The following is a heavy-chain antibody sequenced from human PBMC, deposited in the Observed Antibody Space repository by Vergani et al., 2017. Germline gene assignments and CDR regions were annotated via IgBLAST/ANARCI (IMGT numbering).Heavy chain of an antibody. D-gene: IGHD4-11*01. CDR3: ARLDSNHPKYYFDY. Sequence: EVQLLESGGGLVQPGGSLRFSCAASGFTFSSYAMSWVRRAPGKGREGVSGMSWNSGSIGYADSVKGRFTISRDNAKNSLYLQMNSLRAEDTAMYYCARLDSNHPKYYFDYWGQGTLVTVSS. V-gene: IGHV3-9*01. J-gene: IGHJ4*02. CDR2: MSWNSGSI. CDR1: GFTFSSYA.